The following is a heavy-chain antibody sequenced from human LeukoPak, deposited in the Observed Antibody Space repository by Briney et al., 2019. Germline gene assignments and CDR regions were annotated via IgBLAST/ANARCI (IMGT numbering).Heavy chain of an antibody. CDR2: INAGNGNT. V-gene: IGHV1-3*01. D-gene: IGHD2-2*01. J-gene: IGHJ5*02. CDR3: ARGGMPAGWFDP. CDR1: GYTFTSYA. Sequence: GASVKVSCKASGYTFTSYAMHWVRQAPGQRLEWMGWINAGNGNTKYSQKFQSRVTITRDTSASTAYMELSSLRSEDTAVYYCARGGMPAGWFDPWGQGTLVTVSS.